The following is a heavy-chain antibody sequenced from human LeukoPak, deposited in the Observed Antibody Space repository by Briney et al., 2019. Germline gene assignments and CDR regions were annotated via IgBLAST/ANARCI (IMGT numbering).Heavy chain of an antibody. Sequence: ASVKVSCKASGYTFTSYGISWVRQAPGQGLEWMGWIRAYNGNTNYAQKLQGRVTMTTDTSTSTAYTELRSLRSDDTAVYYCARGMVDYGGNPYYFDYWGQGTLVTVSS. J-gene: IGHJ4*02. CDR2: IRAYNGNT. CDR1: GYTFTSYG. CDR3: ARGMVDYGGNPYYFDY. D-gene: IGHD4-23*01. V-gene: IGHV1-18*01.